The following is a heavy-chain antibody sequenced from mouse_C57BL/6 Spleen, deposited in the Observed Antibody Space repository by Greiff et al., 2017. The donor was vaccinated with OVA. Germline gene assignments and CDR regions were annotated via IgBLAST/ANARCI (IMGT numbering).Heavy chain of an antibody. CDR3: ARRDLLRSSAMDY. Sequence: QFQLQQPGAELVMPGASVKLSCKASGYTFTSYWMHWVKQRPGQGLEWIGEIDPSDSYTNYNQKFKGKSTLTVYKSSSTAYMQLSSLTSEDSSVYYCARRDLLRSSAMDYWGQGTSVTVSA. D-gene: IGHD1-1*01. V-gene: IGHV1-69*01. CDR2: IDPSDSYT. J-gene: IGHJ4*01. CDR1: GYTFTSYW.